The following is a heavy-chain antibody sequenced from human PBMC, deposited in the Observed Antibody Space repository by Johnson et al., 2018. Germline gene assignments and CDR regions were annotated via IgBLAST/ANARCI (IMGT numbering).Heavy chain of an antibody. CDR3: TIVVVIKDAFDI. CDR1: GFTFSSYG. CDR2: ISYDGSNK. V-gene: IGHV3-30*03. Sequence: QVQLVQSGGGVVQPGRSLRLSCAASGFTFSSYGMHWVRQAPGKGLEWVAVISYDGSNKYYADSVKGRFTISRDNSKNTLYLQMNSLRAEDTAVYYCTIVVVIKDAFDIWGQGTMVTVSS. D-gene: IGHD3-22*01. J-gene: IGHJ3*02.